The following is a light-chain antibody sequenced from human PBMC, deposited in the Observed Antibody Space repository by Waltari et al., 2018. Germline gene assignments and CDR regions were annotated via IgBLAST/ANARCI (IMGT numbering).Light chain of an antibody. J-gene: IGLJ2*01. CDR1: SSNIGNDY. CDR2: ENN. V-gene: IGLV1-51*02. CDR3: GTWDTSLSALI. Sequence: QSVLTQPPSVSAAPGQKVTISCSGSSSNIGNDYVSWYQQLPGTAPKLFIYENNKPPSGIPDRCSGSKSGTSATLGITGLQTGDEADYYCGTWDTSLSALIFGGGTKLTVL.